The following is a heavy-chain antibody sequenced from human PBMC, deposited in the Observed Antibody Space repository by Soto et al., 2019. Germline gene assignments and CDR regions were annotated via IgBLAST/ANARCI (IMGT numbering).Heavy chain of an antibody. V-gene: IGHV4-4*02. J-gene: IGHJ2*01. Sequence: QVQLQESGPGLVKPSGTLSLTCAVSGGSISSSNWWSWVRQPPGKGLEWIGEIYHSGSTNYNPSLTSRVTISVDKSKNQFSLKLSSVTAADTAVYYCARSIASSWLGYWYFDLWGRGTLVTVSS. CDR2: IYHSGST. CDR1: GGSISSSNW. CDR3: ARSIASSWLGYWYFDL. D-gene: IGHD6-13*01.